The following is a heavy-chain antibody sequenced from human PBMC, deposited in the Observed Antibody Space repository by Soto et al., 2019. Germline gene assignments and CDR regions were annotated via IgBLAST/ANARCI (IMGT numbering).Heavy chain of an antibody. CDR3: ARDPWEVVAATYYYYGMDV. V-gene: IGHV3-7*01. Sequence: PGGSLRLSCAASGFTFSSYWMSWVRQAPGKGLEWVANIKQDGSEKYYVDSVKGRFTISRDNAKNSLYLQMNSLRAEDTAVYYCARDPWEVVAATYYYYGMDVWRQGTTVSVSS. CDR2: IKQDGSEK. CDR1: GFTFSSYW. D-gene: IGHD2-15*01. J-gene: IGHJ6*02.